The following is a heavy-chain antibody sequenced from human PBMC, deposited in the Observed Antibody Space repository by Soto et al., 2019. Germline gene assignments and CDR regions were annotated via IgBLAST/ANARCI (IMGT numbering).Heavy chain of an antibody. Sequence: SETLSLTCTVSGGSISSYYWSRIRQPPGKGLEWIGYIYYSGSTNYNPSLKSRVTISVDTSKNQFSLKLSSVTAADTAVYYCAGSTDPAFGVVTPSSLDYWGQGTLVTVSS. CDR1: GGSISSYY. D-gene: IGHD3-3*01. V-gene: IGHV4-59*01. CDR3: AGSTDPAFGVVTPSSLDY. CDR2: IYYSGST. J-gene: IGHJ4*02.